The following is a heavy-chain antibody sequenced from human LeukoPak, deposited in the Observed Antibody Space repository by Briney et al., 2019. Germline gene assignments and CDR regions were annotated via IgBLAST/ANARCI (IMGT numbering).Heavy chain of an antibody. CDR2: IYYSGST. CDR1: GGSISSYY. Sequence: SETLSLTCTVSGGSISSYYWSWIRQPPGKGLEWIGYIYYSGSTNYNPSLKSRATISVDTSKNQFSLKLSSVTAADTAVYYCARFGSSGYYYFDYWGQGTLVTVSS. V-gene: IGHV4-59*01. J-gene: IGHJ4*02. D-gene: IGHD3-22*01. CDR3: ARFGSSGYYYFDY.